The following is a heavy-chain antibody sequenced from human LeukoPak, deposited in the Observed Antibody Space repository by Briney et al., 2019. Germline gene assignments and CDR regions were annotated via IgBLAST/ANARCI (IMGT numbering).Heavy chain of an antibody. CDR2: ISAYNGNT. V-gene: IGHV1-18*01. CDR3: ARDHCSSTSCYVDYYYYYMDV. CDR1: GYTFTSYG. J-gene: IGHJ6*03. Sequence: ASVKVSCKASGYTFTSYGISWVRQAPGQGLEWMGWISAYNGNTNYAQKLQGRVTMTTDTSTSTAYMELRSLRSDDTAVYYCARDHCSSTSCYVDYYYYYMDVWGKGTTVTVSS. D-gene: IGHD2-2*01.